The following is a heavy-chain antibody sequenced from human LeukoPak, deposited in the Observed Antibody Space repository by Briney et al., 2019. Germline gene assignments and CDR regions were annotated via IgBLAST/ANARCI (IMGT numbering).Heavy chain of an antibody. CDR3: ARDRVTMVRGYYFDY. V-gene: IGHV3-11*01. Sequence: GGSLRLSCAASGFTFSDYYMSWIRQAPGKGLEWVSYISSSSSTIYYADSVKGRFTISRDNAKNSLYLQMNSLRAEDTALYYCARDRVTMVRGYYFDYWGQGTLVTVSS. J-gene: IGHJ4*02. CDR2: ISSSSSTI. D-gene: IGHD3-10*01. CDR1: GFTFSDYY.